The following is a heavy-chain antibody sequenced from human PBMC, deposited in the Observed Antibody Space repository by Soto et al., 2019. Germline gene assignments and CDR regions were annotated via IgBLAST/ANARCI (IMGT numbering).Heavy chain of an antibody. CDR1: GGSISSYY. D-gene: IGHD1-1*01. CDR2: IYYSGST. V-gene: IGHV4-59*01. Sequence: SETLSLTCTVSGGSISSYYWSWIRQPPGKGLEWIGYIYYSGSTNYNPSLKSRVTISVDTSKNQFSLKLSSVTAADTAVYYCAKCPREDLYLDLDYWGQGTLVTVSS. J-gene: IGHJ4*02. CDR3: AKCPREDLYLDLDY.